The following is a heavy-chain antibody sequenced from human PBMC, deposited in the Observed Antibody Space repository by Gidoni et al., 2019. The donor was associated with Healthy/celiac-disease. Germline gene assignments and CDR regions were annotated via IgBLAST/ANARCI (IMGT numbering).Heavy chain of an antibody. V-gene: IGHV4-4*07. D-gene: IGHD1-26*01. J-gene: IGHJ3*02. CDR2: IYTSGST. CDR3: ARDWGSVGAKHRSAFDI. Sequence: QVQLQESRPGLVKPSATLSLPCTVSGGSISSYYWSGIRQPAGKGLEWIGRIYTSGSTNYNPSLKSRVTMSVDTAKNQFSLKLSSVTAADTAVYYCARDWGSVGAKHRSAFDIWGQGTMVTVSS. CDR1: GGSISSYY.